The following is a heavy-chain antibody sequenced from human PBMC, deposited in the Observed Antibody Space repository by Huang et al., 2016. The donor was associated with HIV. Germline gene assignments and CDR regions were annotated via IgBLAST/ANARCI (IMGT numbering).Heavy chain of an antibody. CDR1: GYTFSFHD. V-gene: IGHV1-8*01. CDR2: GNAKKGNT. J-gene: IGHJ5*02. D-gene: IGHD7-27*01. CDR3: ARGPLHRAIMNWGEGFDDGWRTGFDP. Sequence: QEQLVQSGAEVKKPGASVTVSCKASGYTFSFHDVHWVRQVSGQGLEWMGWGNAKKGNTDYELKFQGRVTMNTKTSGTTGDMEGRRLTSEDTAVYFCARGPLHRAIMNWGEGFDDGWRTGFDPWGQGTLVIVTP.